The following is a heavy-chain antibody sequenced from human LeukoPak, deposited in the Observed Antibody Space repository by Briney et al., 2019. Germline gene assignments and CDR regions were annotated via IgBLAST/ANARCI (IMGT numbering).Heavy chain of an antibody. CDR1: GFTLSAHG. J-gene: IGHJ4*02. CDR3: ARDEVITFRLFDH. Sequence: GMSLRLSCAASGFTLSAHGMHWVRQAPGKGLEWLAVIWYDGNTKYYSGSVKGRFTISRDSSKNTLYLEMNSLRAEDTAVYYCARDEVITFRLFDHWGQGTLVTVSS. CDR2: IWYDGNTK. D-gene: IGHD1-14*01. V-gene: IGHV3-33*01.